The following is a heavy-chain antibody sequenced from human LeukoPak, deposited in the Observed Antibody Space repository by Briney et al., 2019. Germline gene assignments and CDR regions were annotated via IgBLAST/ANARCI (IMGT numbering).Heavy chain of an antibody. CDR3: ARDLRENWFDP. CDR1: GYTLTELS. Sequence: ASVKVSRTVSGYTLTELSMHWVRQAPGKGLEWMGGFDPEDGETIYAQKFQGRVTMTEDTSTDTAYMELRSLRSDDTAVYYCARDLRENWFDPWGQGTLVTVSS. D-gene: IGHD3-3*01. CDR2: FDPEDGET. V-gene: IGHV1-24*01. J-gene: IGHJ5*02.